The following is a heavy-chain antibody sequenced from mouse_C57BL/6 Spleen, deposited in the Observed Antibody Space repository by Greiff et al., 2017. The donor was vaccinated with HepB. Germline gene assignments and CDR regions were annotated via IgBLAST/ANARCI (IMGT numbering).Heavy chain of an antibody. CDR1: GYSFTGYY. CDR3: ARGITTVVATGYFDY. Sequence: VQLQQSGPELVKPGASVKISCKASGYSFTGYYMNWVKQSPEKSLEWIGEINPSTGGTTYNQKFKAKATLTVDKSSSTAYMQLKSLTSEDSAVYYCARGITTVVATGYFDYWGQGTTLTVSS. D-gene: IGHD1-1*01. CDR2: INPSTGGT. J-gene: IGHJ2*01. V-gene: IGHV1-42*01.